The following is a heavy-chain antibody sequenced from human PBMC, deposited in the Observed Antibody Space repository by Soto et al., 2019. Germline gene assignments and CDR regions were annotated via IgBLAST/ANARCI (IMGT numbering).Heavy chain of an antibody. CDR1: GFTFSSYT. V-gene: IGHV3-21*01. D-gene: IGHD3-16*01. CDR3: ARDPYYEYVWGSFDY. Sequence: EVQLVESGGGLVKPGGSLRLTCAASGFTFSSYTLNWVRQAPGKGLEWVSSISTGSSYIFYADSVKGRFTISRDNAKNSLYLQMNNLRAEDTAVYYCARDPYYEYVWGSFDYWGQGTLVTVSS. J-gene: IGHJ4*02. CDR2: ISTGSSYI.